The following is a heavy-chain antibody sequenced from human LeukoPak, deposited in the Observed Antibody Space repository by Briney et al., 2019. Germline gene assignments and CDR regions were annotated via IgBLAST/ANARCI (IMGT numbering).Heavy chain of an antibody. CDR3: AKAFPYGSVSLGY. Sequence: GGSLRLSCAASGFTFSSYAMSWVRQAPGKGLEWVSTISTSVGTTYYADSVKGRFTISRDNSKNTLYLRVNSLRADDTAVYYCAKAFPYGSVSLGYWGQGTLVTVSS. D-gene: IGHD3-10*01. CDR2: ISTSVGTT. J-gene: IGHJ4*02. V-gene: IGHV3-23*01. CDR1: GFTFSSYA.